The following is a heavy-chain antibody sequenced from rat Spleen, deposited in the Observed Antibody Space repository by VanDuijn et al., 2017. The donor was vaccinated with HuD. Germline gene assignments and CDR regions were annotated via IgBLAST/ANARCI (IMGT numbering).Heavy chain of an antibody. V-gene: IGHV2-15*01. CDR2: IWGDGST. CDR3: ARDVANYYGGTYGVMAA. J-gene: IGHJ4*01. CDR1: GFSLISYT. Sequence: QVQLKESGPGLVQPSQTLSLTCTVSGFSLISYTVSWVRQPPGKGLEWMGGIWGDGSTNYNSALKSRLSINRDTSKSQVFLKINSLQTEDTATYYCARDVANYYGGTYGVMAAWGQGASVTVSS. D-gene: IGHD1-12*02.